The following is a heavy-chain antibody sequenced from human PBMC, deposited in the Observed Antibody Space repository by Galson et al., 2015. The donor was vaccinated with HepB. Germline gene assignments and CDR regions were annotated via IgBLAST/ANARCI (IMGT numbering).Heavy chain of an antibody. J-gene: IGHJ5*02. CDR3: ARLPYYYNSGGYS. D-gene: IGHD3-22*01. Sequence: SETLSLTCTVSGGSVSSGSFYWSWIRQPPGKGLEWIGYMYYSGSTNYNPSLKSRVTISIDTSKNQFSLKLSSVTAADTAVYYCARLPYYYNSGGYSWGQGTLVTVSS. V-gene: IGHV4-61*01. CDR2: MYYSGST. CDR1: GGSVSSGSFY.